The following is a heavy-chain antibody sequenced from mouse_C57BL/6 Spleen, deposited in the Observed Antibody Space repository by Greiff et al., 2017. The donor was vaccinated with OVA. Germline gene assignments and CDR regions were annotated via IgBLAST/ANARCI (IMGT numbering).Heavy chain of an antibody. V-gene: IGHV5-4*01. CDR1: GFTFSSYA. CDR3: ARDSSYYSNYYQAWFAY. D-gene: IGHD2-5*01. J-gene: IGHJ3*01. Sequence: EVKLVESGGGLVKPGGSLKLSCAASGFTFSSYAMSWVRQTPEKRLEWVATISDGGSYTYYPDNVKGRFTISRDNAKNNLYLQMSHLKSEDTAMYYCARDSSYYSNYYQAWFAYWGQGTLVTVSA. CDR2: ISDGGSYT.